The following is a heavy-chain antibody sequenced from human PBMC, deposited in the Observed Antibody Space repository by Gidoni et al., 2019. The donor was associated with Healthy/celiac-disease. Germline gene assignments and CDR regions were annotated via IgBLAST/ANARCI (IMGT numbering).Heavy chain of an antibody. CDR3: ARVYYDFWSGYYTGGYGDY. CDR2: IYSGGST. V-gene: IGHV3-66*01. Sequence: EVQLVESGGGLVKPGGSLRLSCAASGFTVSSNYMSWVRQAPGKGLEWVSVIYSGGSTYYADSVKGRFTISRDNSKNTLYLQMNSLRAEDTAVYYCARVYYDFWSGYYTGGYGDYWGQGTLVTVSS. CDR1: GFTVSSNY. J-gene: IGHJ4*02. D-gene: IGHD3-3*01.